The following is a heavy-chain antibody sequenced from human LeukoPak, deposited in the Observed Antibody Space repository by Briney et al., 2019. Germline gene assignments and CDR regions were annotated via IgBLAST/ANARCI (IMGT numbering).Heavy chain of an antibody. V-gene: IGHV3-23*01. CDR1: GFTFRSHA. CDR3: VKDYRVGSSPAFGDF. Sequence: GGSLRLSCAASGFTFRSHAMSWVRQAPGKGLEWVSGLIENGATTYYADSVKGRFSISKGNSMNTVYLQMNNLRAEDTAVYYCVKDYRVGSSPAFGDFWGQGTLVTVSS. D-gene: IGHD1-26*01. CDR2: LIENGATT. J-gene: IGHJ4*02.